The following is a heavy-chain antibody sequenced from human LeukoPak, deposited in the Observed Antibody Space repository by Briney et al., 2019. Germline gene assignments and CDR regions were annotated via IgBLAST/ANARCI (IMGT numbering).Heavy chain of an antibody. Sequence: PSGTLSLTCAVSGGSISSSNWWSWVRQPPGKGLEWIGEIYHSGSTNYNPSLKSRVTISVDKSKNQFSLKLSSVTAADTAVYYCARALAAAPRAFDYWGRGTLVTVSS. J-gene: IGHJ4*02. V-gene: IGHV4-4*02. CDR3: ARALAAAPRAFDY. CDR1: GGSISSSNW. D-gene: IGHD6-13*01. CDR2: IYHSGST.